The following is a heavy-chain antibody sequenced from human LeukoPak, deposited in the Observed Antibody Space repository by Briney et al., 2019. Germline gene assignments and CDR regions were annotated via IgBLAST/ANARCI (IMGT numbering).Heavy chain of an antibody. V-gene: IGHV3-23*01. CDR2: ISGSGGST. CDR3: AREGPRGNSQFDY. D-gene: IGHD2/OR15-2a*01. CDR1: GFTLSSYA. J-gene: IGHJ4*02. Sequence: PGGSLRLSCAASGFTLSSYAMSWVRQAPGKGLEWVSAISGSGGSTYYADSVKGRLTISRDNSKNTLYLQMNSLRAEDTAVYYCAREGPRGNSQFDYWGQGTLVTVSS.